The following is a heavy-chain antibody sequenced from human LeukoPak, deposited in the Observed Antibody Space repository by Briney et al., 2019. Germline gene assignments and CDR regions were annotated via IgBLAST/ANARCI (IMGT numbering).Heavy chain of an antibody. CDR1: GDSVSSNNGG. D-gene: IGHD6-19*01. J-gene: IGHJ4*02. Sequence: QTLSLTCAISGDSVSSNNGGWNWIRHSPSRGLEWRRRTYYRSKWYDDYAASVKGRIRISTDTSNNQFSLQLYSVTPEHTVVYYCARDVGTSGWYTFPYWGQGTLVTVSS. CDR2: TYYRSKWYD. V-gene: IGHV6-1*01. CDR3: ARDVGTSGWYTFPY.